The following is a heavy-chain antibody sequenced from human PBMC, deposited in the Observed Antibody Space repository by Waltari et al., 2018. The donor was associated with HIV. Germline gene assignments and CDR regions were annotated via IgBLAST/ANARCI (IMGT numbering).Heavy chain of an antibody. CDR3: ARDRYYYARTGSPDY. CDR2: NYYSGSA. V-gene: IGHV4-39*02. J-gene: IGHJ4*02. Sequence: QLQLQESGPGLVKPSETLSLTCTVSGGSITSSSYYWGWIRQPPGKGLEWIGNNYYSGSAYYNSSLKSRVTISVDMSKNQLSLNLNSVTAADTAVYYCARDRYYYARTGSPDYWGQGTLVTVSS. CDR1: GGSITSSSYY. D-gene: IGHD3-22*01.